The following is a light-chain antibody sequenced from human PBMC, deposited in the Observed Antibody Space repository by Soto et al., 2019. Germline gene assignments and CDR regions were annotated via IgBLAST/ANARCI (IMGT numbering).Light chain of an antibody. CDR2: DVT. J-gene: IGLJ2*01. Sequence: QSVLTQPASVSGSPGQSITISCTGSSSDVGHYDYVSWFQQHPGRAPTLLIYDVTYRPSGVSNRFSGSKSGNTASLTISGLQAEDEADYYCSSYTSSSTLLVVFGGGTKLTVL. CDR1: SSDVGHYDY. V-gene: IGLV2-14*03. CDR3: SSYTSSSTLLVV.